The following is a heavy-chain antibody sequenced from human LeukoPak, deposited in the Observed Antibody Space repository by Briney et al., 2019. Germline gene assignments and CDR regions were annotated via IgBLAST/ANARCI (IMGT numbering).Heavy chain of an antibody. CDR2: INHSGST. J-gene: IGHJ4*02. D-gene: IGHD5-18*01. CDR3: ARNRGYSYYYDY. Sequence: SETLSLTCAVYGGSFSGYYWSWIRQPPGKGLEWIGEINHSGSTNYNPSLKSRVTISVDTSKNQFSLKLSSVTAADTAVYYCARNRGYSYYYDYWGQGTLVTVSS. V-gene: IGHV4-34*01. CDR1: GGSFSGYY.